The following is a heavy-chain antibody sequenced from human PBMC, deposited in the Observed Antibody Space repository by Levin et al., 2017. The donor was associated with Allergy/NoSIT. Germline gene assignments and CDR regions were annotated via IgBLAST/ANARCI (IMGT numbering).Heavy chain of an antibody. CDR3: AKVSEVSATLYAFDV. CDR2: ISGTGGATYYAVST. Sequence: GGSLRLSCAASGFAFDNYAMSWVRQAPGGGLDWISGISGTGGATYYAVSTYYADAVKGRFTIPRDNSKNTLYLQMNSLRAEDTAVYFCAKVSEVSATLYAFDVWGQGTMVTVSS. V-gene: IGHV3-23*01. J-gene: IGHJ3*01. CDR1: GFAFDNYA. D-gene: IGHD2-15*01.